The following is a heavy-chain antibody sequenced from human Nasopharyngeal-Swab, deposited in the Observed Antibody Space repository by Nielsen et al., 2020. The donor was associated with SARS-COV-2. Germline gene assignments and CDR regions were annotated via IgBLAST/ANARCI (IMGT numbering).Heavy chain of an antibody. V-gene: IGHV3-21*01. D-gene: IGHD4-17*01. CDR1: GFTFNNYN. CDR2: ISSSSSYI. CDR3: TTTYGDYFLHYYYYGMDV. Sequence: GGSLRLSCAASGFTFNNYNFNWVRQAPGKGLEWVSSISSSSSYIYYADSVKGRFTISRDNAKNSLYLQMNSLRAEDTAVYYCTTTYGDYFLHYYYYGMDVWGQGTTVTVSS. J-gene: IGHJ6*02.